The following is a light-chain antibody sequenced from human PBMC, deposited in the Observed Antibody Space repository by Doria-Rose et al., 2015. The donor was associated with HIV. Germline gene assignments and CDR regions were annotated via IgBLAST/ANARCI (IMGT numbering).Light chain of an antibody. CDR2: RNN. V-gene: IGLV1-44*01. CDR1: SSNIGSNS. J-gene: IGLJ2*01. CDR3: AAWDDSLNGYVV. Sequence: VMTQPPSASGTPGQRVTISCSGSSSNIGSNSVSWYQQLPGTVPTLLIYRNNQRSSGVPDRFSGSKSGTSASLAISGLQAEDEANYYCAAWDDSLNGYVVFGGGTKLTVV.